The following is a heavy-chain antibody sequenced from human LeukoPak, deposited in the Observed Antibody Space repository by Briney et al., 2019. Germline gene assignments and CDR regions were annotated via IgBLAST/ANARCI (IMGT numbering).Heavy chain of an antibody. V-gene: IGHV4-39*07. J-gene: IGHJ3*02. D-gene: IGHD3-22*01. CDR3: ARSYDSSGYYDPGAAFDI. Sequence: SETLSLTCTVSGGSISSSSCYWGWIRQPPGKGLEWIGSIYYSGSTNYNPSLKSRVTISVDTSKNQFSLKLSSVTAADTAVYYCARSYDSSGYYDPGAAFDIWGQGTMVTVSS. CDR2: IYYSGST. CDR1: GGSISSSSCY.